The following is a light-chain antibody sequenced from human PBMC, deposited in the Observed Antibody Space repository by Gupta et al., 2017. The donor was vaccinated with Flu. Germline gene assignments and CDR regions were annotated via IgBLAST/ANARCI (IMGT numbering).Light chain of an antibody. Sequence: DFVMTQSPDSLAVSLGERATINCKSSQSVLYSSNNKNYLTWYQQKPGQPPRVLIYWASTRESGVPDRFSGRGSGTDFTLTISGLQAQDVAIYYCHQVYEIPRSFGQGTKVEIK. CDR2: WAS. J-gene: IGKJ2*04. CDR3: HQVYEIPRS. V-gene: IGKV4-1*01. CDR1: QSVLYSSNNKNY.